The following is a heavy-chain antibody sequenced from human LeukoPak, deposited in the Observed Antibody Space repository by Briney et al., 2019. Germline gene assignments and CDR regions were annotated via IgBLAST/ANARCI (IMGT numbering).Heavy chain of an antibody. D-gene: IGHD5-24*01. CDR3: AKGAGMATIRDAFDI. CDR2: ISYDGSNK. Sequence: GGSLRLSCAASGFTFSSYGMHWVRQAPGKGLEWVAVISYDGSNKYYADSVKGRFTISRDNSKNTLYLQMNSLRAEDTAVYYCAKGAGMATIRDAFDIWGQGTMATVSS. J-gene: IGHJ3*02. CDR1: GFTFSSYG. V-gene: IGHV3-30*18.